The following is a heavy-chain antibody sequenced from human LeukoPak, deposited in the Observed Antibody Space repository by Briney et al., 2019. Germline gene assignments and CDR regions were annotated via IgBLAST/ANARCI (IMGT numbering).Heavy chain of an antibody. Sequence: GRSLRLSCAASGFTFSSYAMHWVRQAPGKGLEWVAVISYDGSNKYYADSVKGRFTISRDNSKNTLYLQMNSLRAEDTAVYYCARNIAAAGNDYWGQGTLVTVSS. J-gene: IGHJ4*02. CDR3: ARNIAAAGNDY. V-gene: IGHV3-30-3*01. CDR1: GFTFSSYA. CDR2: ISYDGSNK. D-gene: IGHD6-13*01.